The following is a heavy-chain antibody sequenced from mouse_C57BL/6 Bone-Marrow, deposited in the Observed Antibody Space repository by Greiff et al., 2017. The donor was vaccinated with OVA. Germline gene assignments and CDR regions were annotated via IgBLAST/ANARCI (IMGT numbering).Heavy chain of an antibody. Sequence: SDAALVKPGASVPISCKVSGYTFTDYSLHWLKQRPEQCLAWIGSIYPSDGSTKYNEKFKGKATLTADTSSSTAYMQLNSLTSEDSAVYFCARWVSKRGVYYAMDYWGQGTSVTVSS. CDR2: IYPSDGST. V-gene: IGHV1-78*01. D-gene: IGHD2-2*01. CDR1: GYTFTDYS. CDR3: ARWVSKRGVYYAMDY. J-gene: IGHJ4*01.